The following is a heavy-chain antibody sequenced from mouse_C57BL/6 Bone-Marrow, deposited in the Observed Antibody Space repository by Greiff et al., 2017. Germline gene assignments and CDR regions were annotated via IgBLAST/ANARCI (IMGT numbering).Heavy chain of an antibody. J-gene: IGHJ3*01. CDR1: GFTFSSYG. Sequence: EVMLVESGGDLVKPGGSLKLSCAASGFTFSSYGMSWVRQTPDKRLEWVATISSGGSYTYYPDSVKGRFTISRDKAKNTLYLQMSSLKSEDTAMYYCARHSWFAYWGQGTLVTVSA. CDR2: ISSGGSYT. V-gene: IGHV5-6*01. CDR3: ARHSWFAY.